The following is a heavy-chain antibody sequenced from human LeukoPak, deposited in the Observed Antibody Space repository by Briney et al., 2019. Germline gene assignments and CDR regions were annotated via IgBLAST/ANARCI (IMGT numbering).Heavy chain of an antibody. J-gene: IGHJ4*02. D-gene: IGHD6-19*01. CDR3: AKDPPLYSSGWLGFDY. Sequence: GSLRLSCAAPRFTFSNYAMTWVRQGPGKGLEWVSTISGNGGSTYYADSVQGRFTISRDNSKNTLYLQMNRLRAEDTAVYYCAKDPPLYSSGWLGFDYWGQGTLVTVSS. CDR1: RFTFSNYA. V-gene: IGHV3-23*01. CDR2: ISGNGGST.